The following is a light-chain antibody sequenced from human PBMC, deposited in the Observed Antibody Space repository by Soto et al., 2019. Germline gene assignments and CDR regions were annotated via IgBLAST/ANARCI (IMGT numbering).Light chain of an antibody. CDR3: SSYTSSTPYV. CDR2: EVS. Sequence: QSVLTQPASVSGPPGQSITISCTGTSSDVGGYNYVSWSQQHPGKAPQLMIYEVSNRPSGVSNRFSGSKSGNTASLTISGLQADDEADYYCSSYTSSTPYVFGPWTKVTXL. J-gene: IGLJ1*01. CDR1: SSDVGGYNY. V-gene: IGLV2-14*01.